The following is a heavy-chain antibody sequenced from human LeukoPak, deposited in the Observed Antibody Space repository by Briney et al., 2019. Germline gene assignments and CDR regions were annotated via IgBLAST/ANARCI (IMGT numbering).Heavy chain of an antibody. J-gene: IGHJ4*02. CDR1: GGSISSTSHY. D-gene: IGHD3-10*01. Sequence: KPSETLSLTCTISGGSISSTSHYWGWIRQPPGKGLECIGTLYNSGTTYYNPSLKSRVTISVDTSRNQFSLTLSSVTAADTAVYYCARYYGTGTYRGFFDYWGQGALVTVSS. CDR2: LYNSGTT. CDR3: ARYYGTGTYRGFFDY. V-gene: IGHV4-39*01.